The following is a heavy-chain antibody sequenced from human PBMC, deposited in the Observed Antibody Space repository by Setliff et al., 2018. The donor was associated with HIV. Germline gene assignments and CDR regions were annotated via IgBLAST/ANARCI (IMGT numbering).Heavy chain of an antibody. CDR2: INPHSGDT. Sequence: RASVKVSCKASGYTFTGYYMHWVRRAPGQGLEWMGWINPHSGDTNYAQKFQDRVTMTRDTSVNIAYMQLSRLRSDDTAVYYCARAPTLFGVEYYYYFGMDVWGQGTTVTVSS. CDR3: ARAPTLFGVEYYYYFGMDV. CDR1: GYTFTGYY. D-gene: IGHD3-3*01. J-gene: IGHJ6*02. V-gene: IGHV1-2*02.